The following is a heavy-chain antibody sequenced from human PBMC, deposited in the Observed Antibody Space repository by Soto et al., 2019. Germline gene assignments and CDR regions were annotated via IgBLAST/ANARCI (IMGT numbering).Heavy chain of an antibody. D-gene: IGHD1-1*01. CDR1: GFTFSSYA. CDR2: ISGSGGST. J-gene: IGHJ4*02. CDR3: AKAHAELGTFFDY. Sequence: PGGSLRLSCVVSGFTFSSYAMSWVRQAPGKGLEWVSAISGSGGSTYYADSVKGRFTISRDNSKNTLYLQMNSLRAEDTAVYYCAKAHAELGTFFDYWGQGTLVTVSS. V-gene: IGHV3-23*01.